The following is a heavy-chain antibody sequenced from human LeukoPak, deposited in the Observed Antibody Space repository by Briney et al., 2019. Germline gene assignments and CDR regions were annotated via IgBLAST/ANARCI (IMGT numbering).Heavy chain of an antibody. Sequence: GESLQISCKGSGYSFTSYWIGWVRQMPGKGLEWMGIIYPGDSDTRYSPSFQGQVTISADKSISTAYLQWSSLKASDTAMYYCARPGRMVTTRDAFDIWGQGTMVTVSS. CDR2: IYPGDSDT. D-gene: IGHD4-17*01. CDR1: GYSFTSYW. V-gene: IGHV5-51*01. CDR3: ARPGRMVTTRDAFDI. J-gene: IGHJ3*02.